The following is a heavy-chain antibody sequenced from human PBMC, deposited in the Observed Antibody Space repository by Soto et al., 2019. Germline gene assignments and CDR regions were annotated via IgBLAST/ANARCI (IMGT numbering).Heavy chain of an antibody. Sequence: QVTLKESGPVLVKPTETLTLTCTVSGFSLSNARMGVSWIRQPPGKALEWLAHIFSNDEKSYSTSLKSRLTISKDTSKSQVVLTMTNMDPVDTATYYCARGPPCIAVAAEVENWFDPWGQGTLVTVSS. V-gene: IGHV2-26*01. D-gene: IGHD6-19*01. CDR2: IFSNDEK. J-gene: IGHJ5*02. CDR3: ARGPPCIAVAAEVENWFDP. CDR1: GFSLSNARMG.